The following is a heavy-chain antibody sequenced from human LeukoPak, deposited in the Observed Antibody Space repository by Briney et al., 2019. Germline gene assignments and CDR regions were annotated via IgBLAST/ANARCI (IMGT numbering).Heavy chain of an antibody. D-gene: IGHD3-22*01. CDR3: ARDRLQTFDYYDSSGPLWYFDL. Sequence: PSETLSLTCAVYGGSFSGYYWSWIRQPPGKGLEWIGEINHSGSTNYNPSLKSRVTISVDTSKNQFSLKLSSVTAADTAVYYCARDRLQTFDYYDSSGPLWYFDLWGRGTLVTVSS. CDR1: GGSFSGYY. V-gene: IGHV4-34*01. J-gene: IGHJ2*01. CDR2: INHSGST.